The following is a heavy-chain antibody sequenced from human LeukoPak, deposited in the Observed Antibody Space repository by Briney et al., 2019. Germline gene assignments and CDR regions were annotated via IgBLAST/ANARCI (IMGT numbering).Heavy chain of an antibody. V-gene: IGHV3-11*06. CDR3: AREGVIAATGIAIAY. CDR1: GFTFGDYS. D-gene: IGHD6-13*01. J-gene: IGHJ4*02. CDR2: ISSGSSYI. Sequence: PGGSLRLSRAASGFTFGDYSMHWLRPPPGKGLEGVSYISSGSSYIDYADSVKGRFTISRDNAKTSLCLQMNSLRVEDTAVYYCAREGVIAATGIAIAYWGQGTLVTVSS.